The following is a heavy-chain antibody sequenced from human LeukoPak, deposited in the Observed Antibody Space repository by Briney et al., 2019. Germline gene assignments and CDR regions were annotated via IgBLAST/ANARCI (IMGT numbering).Heavy chain of an antibody. CDR2: IYDSNS. CDR1: GASIDGSHW. D-gene: IGHD3-10*01. J-gene: IGHJ4*02. CDR3: AGTENYGSGPDF. Sequence: PSGTLSLTCGVSGASIDGSHWWSWVRQSPGKGLEWIGEIYDSNSVYHPSLKSRVTISVDKSRNHLSLNLSSVTAADTAVYHCAGTENYGSGPDFWGRGTLVTVSS. V-gene: IGHV4-4*02.